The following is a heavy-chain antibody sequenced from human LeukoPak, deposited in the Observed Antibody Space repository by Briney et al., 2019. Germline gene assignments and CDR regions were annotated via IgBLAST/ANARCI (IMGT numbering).Heavy chain of an antibody. J-gene: IGHJ4*02. V-gene: IGHV3-23*01. CDR1: GLSFSSFA. CDR2: IRGNGDT. Sequence: GGSLRLSCAASGLSFSSFAMSWVRQGPARGLEWVSSIRGNGDTFYADSVKGRFTLYSDSSRNTVYFQLNNLRVEDTAIYYCARASWVSTTDAVRWGQGTLVAVSS. D-gene: IGHD1-14*01. CDR3: ARASWVSTTDAVR.